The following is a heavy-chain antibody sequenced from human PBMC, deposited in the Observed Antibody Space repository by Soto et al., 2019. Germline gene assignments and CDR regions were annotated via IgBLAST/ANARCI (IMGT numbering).Heavy chain of an antibody. CDR1: GDSVSSNSAA. D-gene: IGHD1-1*01. J-gene: IGHJ6*03. CDR3: ARGSWDDVTGHYYMDV. V-gene: IGHV6-1*01. Sequence: SQTLSLTCDIPGDSVSSNSAAWNWIRQTPSRGFEWLGRTYYRSKWYINYAVSVKSRITVNPDTSKNQFSLQLNSVTPEDTAVYYCARGSWDDVTGHYYMDVWGKGTTVTVSS. CDR2: TYYRSKWYI.